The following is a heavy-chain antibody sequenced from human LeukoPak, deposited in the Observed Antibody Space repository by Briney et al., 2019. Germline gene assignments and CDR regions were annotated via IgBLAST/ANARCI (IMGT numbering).Heavy chain of an antibody. CDR1: GYAFAGYY. Sequence: ASVKVSCKASGYAFAGYYMHWVRQAPGQGLEWMGWINPNSGGTNYAQKFQGRVTMTRDTSISTAYMDLSRLTSDDTAVYYCGRGAPVAVTSCFDPWGQGTLVTVYS. J-gene: IGHJ5*02. CDR3: GRGAPVAVTSCFDP. V-gene: IGHV1-2*02. D-gene: IGHD6-19*01. CDR2: INPNSGGT.